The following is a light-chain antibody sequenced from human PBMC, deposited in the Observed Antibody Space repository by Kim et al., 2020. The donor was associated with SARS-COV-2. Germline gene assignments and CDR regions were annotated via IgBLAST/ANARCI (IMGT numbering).Light chain of an antibody. J-gene: IGKJ1*01. CDR1: QSVSSSY. Sequence: EIVLTQSPGTLSLSPGERATLSCRASQSVSSSYLAWYQQKPGQAPRLLIYGASSRATGIPDRFSGSGSGTDFTLTISRLEPEDFAVYYCQHETFGQGTKVEI. CDR2: GAS. V-gene: IGKV3-20*01. CDR3: QHET.